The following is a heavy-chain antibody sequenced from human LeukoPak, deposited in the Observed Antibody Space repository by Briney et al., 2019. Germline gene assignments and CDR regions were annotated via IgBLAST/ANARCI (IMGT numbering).Heavy chain of an antibody. Sequence: PGGSLRLSCGASGFTFDDYGMSWVHQSPGKGVEWVSGINWNVGNTGYAGYVKARFTLSRDNAKNSLYLQMNNLRAEDTALYYCARDQYYYGMDVWGQGTTVTVSS. CDR1: GFTFDDYG. CDR3: ARDQYYYGMDV. CDR2: INWNVGNT. J-gene: IGHJ6*02. V-gene: IGHV3-20*04.